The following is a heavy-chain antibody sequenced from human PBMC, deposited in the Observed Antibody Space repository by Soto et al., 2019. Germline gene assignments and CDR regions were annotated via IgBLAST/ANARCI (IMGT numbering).Heavy chain of an antibody. CDR3: ARSVDTATPLFYFVYGMDV. CDR1: GGTFSSYA. CDR2: IIPIFGTA. J-gene: IGHJ6*02. Sequence: QVQLVQSGAEVKKPGSSVKVSCKASGGTFSSYAISWVRQAPGQGLEWMGGIIPIFGTANYAQKFQGRVTITADESTSTAYMELSSLRSEDTAVYYCARSVDTATPLFYFVYGMDVWGQGTTVTVSS. D-gene: IGHD5-18*01. V-gene: IGHV1-69*01.